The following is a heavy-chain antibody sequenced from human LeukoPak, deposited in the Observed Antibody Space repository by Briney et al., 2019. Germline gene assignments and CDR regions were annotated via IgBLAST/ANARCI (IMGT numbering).Heavy chain of an antibody. CDR2: INHSGST. Sequence: SETLSLTCAVYGGSFSGYYWSWIRQPPGKGLEWIGEINHSGSTNYNPSLKSRVTISVDTSKNQFSLKLSSVTAADTAVYYCARGLYYYGSGSYYLDCWGQGTLVTVSS. J-gene: IGHJ4*02. CDR3: ARGLYYYGSGSYYLDC. CDR1: GGSFSGYY. V-gene: IGHV4-34*01. D-gene: IGHD3-10*01.